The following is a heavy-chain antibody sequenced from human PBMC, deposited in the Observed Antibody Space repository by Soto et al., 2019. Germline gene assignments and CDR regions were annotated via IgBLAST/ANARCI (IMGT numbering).Heavy chain of an antibody. Sequence: QVQLQESGPGLVKPSETLSLTCTVSGGSVSSGSYYWSWLRQPPGKGLEWIGYIYYSGSTTYNPYLKSRVPISVDTSKTQFSLKLSAVTAEDTAVYYCARLSRGADYWGQGTLVTVSS. CDR2: IYYSGST. CDR3: ARLSRGADY. D-gene: IGHD3-16*02. J-gene: IGHJ4*02. CDR1: GGSVSSGSYY. V-gene: IGHV4-61*01.